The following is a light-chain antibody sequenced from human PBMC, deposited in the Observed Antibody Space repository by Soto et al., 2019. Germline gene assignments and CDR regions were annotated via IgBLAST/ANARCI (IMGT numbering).Light chain of an antibody. Sequence: DIQLTQSPSFLSASVGDRVTITCRASQGISSYLAWYQQKPKKAPKLLIYAASTLQSGVPSRFSGSGSGTDFTLSITSLQPDDFATYYCHQYHSYSWTFGQGTKVDIK. J-gene: IGKJ1*01. CDR3: HQYHSYSWT. V-gene: IGKV1-9*01. CDR1: QGISSY. CDR2: AAS.